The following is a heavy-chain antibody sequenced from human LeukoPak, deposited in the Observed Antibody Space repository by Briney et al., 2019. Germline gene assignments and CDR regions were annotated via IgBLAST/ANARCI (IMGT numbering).Heavy chain of an antibody. V-gene: IGHV3-23*01. CDR1: GFTFSNYA. J-gene: IGHJ3*02. CDR3: AKDQRSGEYDYGWGPFDI. D-gene: IGHD3-10*01. CDR2: ISASAASA. Sequence: GGSLRLSCAVSGFTFSNYAMNWVRQAPGKGVEWVSSISASAASAVYGDSVKRRFTISRVNAENTLYLQMNSLRADDTAIYYCAKDQRSGEYDYGWGPFDIWGQGTMVTVSS.